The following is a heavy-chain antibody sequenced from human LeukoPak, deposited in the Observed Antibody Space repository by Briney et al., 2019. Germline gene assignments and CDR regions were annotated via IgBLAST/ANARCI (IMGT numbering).Heavy chain of an antibody. V-gene: IGHV4-34*01. Sequence: SETLSLTCAVYGGSFSGYYWSWIRQPPGKGLEWIGEINHSGSTNYNPSLKSRVTISVDTSKNQFSLKLSSVTAADTAVYYCARGRSITPSVFDIWGQGTMVTVSS. CDR2: INHSGST. J-gene: IGHJ3*02. CDR3: ARGRSITPSVFDI. CDR1: GGSFSGYY. D-gene: IGHD3-10*01.